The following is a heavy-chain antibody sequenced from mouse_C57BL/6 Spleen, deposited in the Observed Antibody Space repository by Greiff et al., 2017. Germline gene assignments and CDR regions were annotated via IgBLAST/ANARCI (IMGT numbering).Heavy chain of an antibody. V-gene: IGHV1-82*01. CDR1: GYAFSSSW. J-gene: IGHJ4*01. Sequence: VQLQQSGPELVKPGASVKISCKASGYAFSSSWMNWVKQGPGKGLEWIGRIYPGDGDTNYNGKFKGKATLTADKSSSTAYMQLSSLTSEDSAVYFCARSGGSSYAMDYWGQGTSVTVSS. D-gene: IGHD1-1*01. CDR3: ARSGGSSYAMDY. CDR2: IYPGDGDT.